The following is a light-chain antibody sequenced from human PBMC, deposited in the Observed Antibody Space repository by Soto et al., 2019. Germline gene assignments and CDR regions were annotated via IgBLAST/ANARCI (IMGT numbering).Light chain of an antibody. V-gene: IGLV2-14*01. CDR2: EVR. Sequence: QSALTQPASVSGFAGQSITISCSGTMRDVGAYNLVSWYQQHPGTAPKLIIYEVRKRPSGISSRFSGSRSGNTASLTISGLQSEDEGDYYCSAYTARSTLVFGGGTKLTVL. CDR1: MRDVGAYNL. J-gene: IGLJ3*02. CDR3: SAYTARSTLV.